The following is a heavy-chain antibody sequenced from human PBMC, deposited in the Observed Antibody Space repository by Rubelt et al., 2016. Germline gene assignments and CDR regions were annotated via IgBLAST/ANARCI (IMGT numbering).Heavy chain of an antibody. CDR3: ARGLQAVTG. Sequence: QLQLQESGPGLVKPSETLSLTCTVSGDSISGSSFYWGWIRQPPGKGLEWIGSIYYSGTTYYNPSLKSRVTISVDTSKNQFPLSLNSVTAAETAVYYCARGLQAVTGWGQGALVTVSS. J-gene: IGHJ4*02. CDR2: IYYSGTT. V-gene: IGHV4-39*01. D-gene: IGHD5-18*01. CDR1: GDSISGSSFY.